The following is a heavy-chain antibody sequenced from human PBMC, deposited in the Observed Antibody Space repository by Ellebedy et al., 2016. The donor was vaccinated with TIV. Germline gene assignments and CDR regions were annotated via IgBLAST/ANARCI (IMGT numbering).Heavy chain of an antibody. D-gene: IGHD2/OR15-2a*01. Sequence: GESLKISCAASGFTVSNNYMRWVRQAPGKGLEWVSLIYSGGNTYYADSVRGRFTISRDKSKNTLHLQRNSLRAEDTAVYYCARGGTFGGYWGRGTLVTVSS. CDR3: ARGGTFGGY. CDR2: IYSGGNT. CDR1: GFTVSNNY. V-gene: IGHV3-66*01. J-gene: IGHJ4*02.